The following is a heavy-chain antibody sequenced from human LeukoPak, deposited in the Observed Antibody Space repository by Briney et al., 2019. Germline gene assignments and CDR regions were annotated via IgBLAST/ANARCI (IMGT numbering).Heavy chain of an antibody. CDR3: AKAGYGSGSYSG. V-gene: IGHV3-23*01. J-gene: IGHJ4*02. D-gene: IGHD3-10*01. CDR2: ISGSGGST. Sequence: GGSLRLSCTTSGFTFSNFAMTWVRQAPGKGLECVSVISGSGGSTYYADSVKGRFTISRDNSKNTLYLQMNSLRAEDTAVYYCAKAGYGSGSYSGWGQGTLVTVSS. CDR1: GFTFSNFA.